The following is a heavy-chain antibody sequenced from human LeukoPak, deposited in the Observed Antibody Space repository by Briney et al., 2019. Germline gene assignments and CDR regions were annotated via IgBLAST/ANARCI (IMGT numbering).Heavy chain of an antibody. J-gene: IGHJ4*02. CDR3: ATDGGSSWSFDY. V-gene: IGHV1-8*01. CDR1: GYTFTSYD. D-gene: IGHD6-13*01. Sequence: ASVKVSCKASGYTFTSYDINWVRQATGQGLEWMGWMNPNSGNTGYAQKFQGRVTMTRNTSISTAYMELSSLRSEDTAVYYCATDGGSSWSFDYWGQGTLVTVSS. CDR2: MNPNSGNT.